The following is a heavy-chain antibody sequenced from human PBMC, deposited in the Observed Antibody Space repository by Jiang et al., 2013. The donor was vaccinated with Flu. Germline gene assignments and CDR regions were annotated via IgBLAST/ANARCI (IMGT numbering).Heavy chain of an antibody. D-gene: IGHD1-1*01. CDR1: GFSLSNYGVG. V-gene: IGHV2-5*01. CDR2: IYRNDEK. Sequence: VNPTQTLTLTYTFSGFSLSNYGVGVGWIRQPPGKALEWLGIIYRNDEKHYSPALRSRLTISKDSSKNQVVLTMTNMDPVDTATYYCAHRDVQLFDSWGQGTLVTVSS. J-gene: IGHJ5*01. CDR3: AHRDVQLFDS.